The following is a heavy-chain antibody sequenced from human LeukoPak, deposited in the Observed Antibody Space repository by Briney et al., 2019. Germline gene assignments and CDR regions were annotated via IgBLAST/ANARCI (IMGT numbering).Heavy chain of an antibody. CDR3: ARHYGDDSSGYYFDY. D-gene: IGHD3-22*01. V-gene: IGHV4-34*01. CDR1: GGSFSGYY. CDR2: ISYSGST. Sequence: SETLSLTCAVYGGSFSGYYWTWIRQTPGKGLEWIGSISYSGSTYYNPSLKSRVTISVDTSKNQFSLKLSSVTAADTAVYYCARHYGDDSSGYYFDYWGQGTLVTVSS. J-gene: IGHJ4*02.